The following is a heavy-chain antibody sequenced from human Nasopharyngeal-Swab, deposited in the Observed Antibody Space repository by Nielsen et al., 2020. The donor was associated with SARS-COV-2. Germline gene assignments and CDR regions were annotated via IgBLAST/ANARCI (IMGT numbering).Heavy chain of an antibody. CDR3: ARAGVDISTGSSGGCFDY. CDR2: INHSGST. CDR1: GGSLSGYY. V-gene: IGHV4-34*01. Sequence: SETLSLTCAVYGGSLSGYYWSWIRQPPGKGLEWIGEINHSGSTNYNPSLKSRVTVSIDTSKNQFSLKLRSVTAADTAVYYCARAGVDISTGSSGGCFDYWGQGTLVTVSS. D-gene: IGHD3-9*01. J-gene: IGHJ4*02.